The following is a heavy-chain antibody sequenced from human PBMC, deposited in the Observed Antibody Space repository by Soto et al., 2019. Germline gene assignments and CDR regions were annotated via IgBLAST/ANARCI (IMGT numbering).Heavy chain of an antibody. D-gene: IGHD6-13*01. CDR2: INPSGGST. J-gene: IGHJ6*02. CDR1: GYTFTTCY. V-gene: IGHV1-46*01. CDR3: ARATSAGNGRRVDV. Sequence: QVQLVQSGTEVEEPGASVSLSCEASGYTFTTCYIHWVRQAPGQGLEWMGMINPSGGSTTYAQNFQGRVTMTRDTSTSTVYMDLNSLRSDDTAVYYCARATSAGNGRRVDVWGQGTTVTVSS.